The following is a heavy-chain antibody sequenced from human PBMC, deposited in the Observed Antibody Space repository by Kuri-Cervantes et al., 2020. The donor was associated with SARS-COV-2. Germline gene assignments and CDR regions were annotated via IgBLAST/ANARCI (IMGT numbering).Heavy chain of an antibody. J-gene: IGHJ4*02. CDR2: ISYDGSNK. CDR3: ARDVQGLLWFGELQD. CDR1: GFTFSSYG. V-gene: IGHV3-30*03. D-gene: IGHD3-10*01. Sequence: GESLKISCAASGFTFSSYGMHWVRQAPGKGLEWVAVISYDGSNKYYADSVKGRFTISRDNSKNSLYPQMNSLRAEDTAVYYCARDVQGLLWFGELQDWGQGTLVTVSS.